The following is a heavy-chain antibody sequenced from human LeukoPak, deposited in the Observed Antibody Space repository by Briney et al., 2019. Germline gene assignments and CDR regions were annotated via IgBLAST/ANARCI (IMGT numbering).Heavy chain of an antibody. D-gene: IGHD3-3*01. CDR1: GGSISSGGYY. V-gene: IGHV4-31*03. Sequence: SETLSLTCTVSGGSISSGGYYWSWIRQHPGKGLEWIGYIYYSGSTYYNPSLKSRVTISADTSKNQFSLKLSSVTAADTAVYYCARRSITIFLPYYYYYMDVWGKGTTVTVSS. J-gene: IGHJ6*03. CDR2: IYYSGST. CDR3: ARRSITIFLPYYYYYMDV.